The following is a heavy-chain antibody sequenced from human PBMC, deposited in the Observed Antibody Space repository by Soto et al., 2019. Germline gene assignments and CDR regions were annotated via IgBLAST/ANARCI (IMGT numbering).Heavy chain of an antibody. J-gene: IGHJ5*02. CDR2: IYHSGST. D-gene: IGHD2-15*01. V-gene: IGHV4-4*02. CDR1: GGSISSSNW. CDR3: ARPLVVGELTVFAP. Sequence: SETLSLTCAVSGGSISSSNWWSWVRQPPGKGLEWIGEIYHSGSTNYNPSLKSRVTISVDKSKNQFSLKLSSVTAAATAVYYWARPLVVGELTVFAPGGQGTLVTVSS.